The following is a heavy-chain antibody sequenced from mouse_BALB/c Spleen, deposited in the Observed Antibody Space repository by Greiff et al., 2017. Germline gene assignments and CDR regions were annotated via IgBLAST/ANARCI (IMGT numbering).Heavy chain of an antibody. CDR1: GYTFTSYT. CDR2: INPSSGYT. J-gene: IGHJ4*01. D-gene: IGHD2-4*01. Sequence: QVQLKESGAELARPGASVKMSCKASGYTFTSYTMHWVKQRPGQGLEWIGYINPSSGYTNYNQKFKDKATLTADKSSSTAYMQLSSLTSEDSAVYYCLYYDYDKAALDYWGQGTSVTVSS. CDR3: LYYDYDKAALDY. V-gene: IGHV1-4*01.